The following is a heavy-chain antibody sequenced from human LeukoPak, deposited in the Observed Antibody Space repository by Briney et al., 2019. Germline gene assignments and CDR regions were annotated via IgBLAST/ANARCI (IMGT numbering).Heavy chain of an antibody. D-gene: IGHD3-10*01. J-gene: IGHJ3*02. Sequence: PGGPLRLSCAASGFTLSDHYMDWVRQAPGKGLEWVGRIRDNANSNIAEYAASVKGRFTVSRDDSKKSLYLQMNSLKTEDTAVYYCARTSSSAFDIWGQGTLVTVSS. CDR1: GFTLSDHY. CDR3: ARTSSSAFDI. V-gene: IGHV3-72*01. CDR2: IRDNANSNIA.